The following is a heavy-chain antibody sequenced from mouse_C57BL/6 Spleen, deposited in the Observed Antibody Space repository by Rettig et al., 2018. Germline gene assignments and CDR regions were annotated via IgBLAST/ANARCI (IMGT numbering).Heavy chain of an antibody. V-gene: IGHV1-19*01. D-gene: IGHD1-1*01. J-gene: IGHJ2*01. CDR1: GYTFTDYY. Sequence: KMSCKASGYTFTDYYMNWVKQSHGKSLEWIGVINPYNGGTSYNQKFKGKATLTVDKSSSTAYMELNSLTSEDSAVYYCARDYGSSSHYFDYWGQGTTLTVSS. CDR2: INPYNGGT. CDR3: ARDYGSSSHYFDY.